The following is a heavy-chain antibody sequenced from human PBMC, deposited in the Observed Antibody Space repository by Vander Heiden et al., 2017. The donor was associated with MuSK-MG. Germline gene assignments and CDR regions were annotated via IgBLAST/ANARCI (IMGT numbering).Heavy chain of an antibody. CDR2: INHSGST. D-gene: IGHD3-10*01. V-gene: IGHV4-34*01. Sequence: QVQLQQWGAGLLKPSETLSLTCAVYGGSFSGYYWSWIRQPPGKGLEWIGEINHSGSTNYNPSLKSRVTISVDTSKNQFSLKLSSVTAADTAVYYCARSPRVLRWVGELWIDYWGQGTLVTVSS. CDR3: ARSPRVLRWVGELWIDY. CDR1: GGSFSGYY. J-gene: IGHJ4*02.